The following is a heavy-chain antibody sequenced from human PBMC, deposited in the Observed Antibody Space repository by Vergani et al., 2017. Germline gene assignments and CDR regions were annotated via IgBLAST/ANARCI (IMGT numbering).Heavy chain of an antibody. V-gene: IGHV4-30-2*01. D-gene: IGHD4-17*01. Sequence: QLQLQESGSGLVKPSQTLSLTCAVSGGSISSGGYSWSWIRQPPGKGLEWIGYIYHSGSTYYNPSLKSRVTISVDRSKNQFSLKLSSVTAADTAVYYFASSTVTYAYRKDVFDYWGQGTLVTVSS. J-gene: IGHJ4*02. CDR1: GGSISSGGYS. CDR3: ASSTVTYAYRKDVFDY. CDR2: IYHSGST.